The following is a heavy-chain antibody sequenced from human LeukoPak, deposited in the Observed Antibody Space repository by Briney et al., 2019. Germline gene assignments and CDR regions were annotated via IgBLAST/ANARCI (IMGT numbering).Heavy chain of an antibody. D-gene: IGHD5-12*01. CDR2: IYYSGST. Sequence: TLSLTCTVSGGSISSGAYYWSWIRQHPGKGLEGIGYIYYSGSTYYNPSLKSRVTISIDTSTNQFSLKLSSVTAADTAVYYCAREVATRGYFDYWGQGTLVTVSS. CDR1: GGSISSGAYY. J-gene: IGHJ4*02. V-gene: IGHV4-31*03. CDR3: AREVATRGYFDY.